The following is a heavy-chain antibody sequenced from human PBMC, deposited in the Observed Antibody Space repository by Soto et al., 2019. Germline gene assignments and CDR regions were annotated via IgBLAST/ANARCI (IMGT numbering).Heavy chain of an antibody. CDR2: ISGSGGST. J-gene: IGHJ4*02. CDR3: ACSNVGGWLPPLYRNFDY. V-gene: IGHV3-23*01. Sequence: PGGSLKLSCAASGFTFSSYAMSWVRQAPGKGLEWVSAISGSGGSTYYADSVKGRFTISRDNSKNTLYLQMNSLRAEDTAVYYCACSNVGGWLPPLYRNFDYPGQGTLVTLSS. CDR1: GFTFSSYA. D-gene: IGHD3-16*01.